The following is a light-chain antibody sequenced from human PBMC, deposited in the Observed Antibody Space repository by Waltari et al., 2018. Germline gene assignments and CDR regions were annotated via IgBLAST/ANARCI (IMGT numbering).Light chain of an antibody. J-gene: IGKJ1*01. Sequence: DIQMTQSPSTLSASVGDRVTITCRASQSISSWLAWYQQKPGKAPKLLIYKASSLESGVPSRFSGSGSGTECTLTISSLQPDDFATYCWQQYKSYLTFGQGTKVEIK. CDR1: QSISSW. V-gene: IGKV1-5*03. CDR3: QQYKSYLT. CDR2: KAS.